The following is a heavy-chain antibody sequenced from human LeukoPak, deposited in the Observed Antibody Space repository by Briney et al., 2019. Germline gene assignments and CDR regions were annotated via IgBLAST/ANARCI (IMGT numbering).Heavy chain of an antibody. Sequence: GGSLRLSCAASGFTFSSYAMHWVRQAPGKGLEWGAFISYDGSNKYYADSVKGRFTISRDNSKNTLYLQMNSLRAEDTAVYYCARGEYSSGWYKGGRFDYWGQGTLVTVSS. D-gene: IGHD6-19*01. CDR3: ARGEYSSGWYKGGRFDY. CDR1: GFTFSSYA. V-gene: IGHV3-30*04. CDR2: ISYDGSNK. J-gene: IGHJ4*02.